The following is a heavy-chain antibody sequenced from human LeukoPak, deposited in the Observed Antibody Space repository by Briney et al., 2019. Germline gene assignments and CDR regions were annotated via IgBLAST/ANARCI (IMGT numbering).Heavy chain of an antibody. CDR3: ARHKDYYYSYMDV. CDR2: IYYSVST. V-gene: IGHV4-39*01. Sequence: SETLSLTCSVSGDSISTSSYYWGWIRQPPGKGLEWIGTIYYSVSTYYNPSLTSRVTISVDTSKNQFSLKLSSVTAADTAVYYCARHKDYYYSYMDVWGKGTTVTISS. J-gene: IGHJ6*03. CDR1: GDSISTSSYY.